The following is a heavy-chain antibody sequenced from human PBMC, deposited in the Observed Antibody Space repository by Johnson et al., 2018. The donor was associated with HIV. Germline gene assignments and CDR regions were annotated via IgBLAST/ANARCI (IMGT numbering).Heavy chain of an antibody. J-gene: IGHJ3*02. V-gene: IGHV3-30*18. CDR3: AKGLIMSGFGGGLAHDAFDM. D-gene: IGHD3-16*01. CDR1: GFTVSSNY. Sequence: QVQLVESGGGLVQPGGSLRLSCAASGFTVSSNYMSWVRQAPGKGLDWVAVISYDGSNKYYADSVKGRFTISRDNSKNTLHLQMNSLRAEDTAVYYCAKGLIMSGFGGGLAHDAFDMWGQGTMVTVSS. CDR2: ISYDGSNK.